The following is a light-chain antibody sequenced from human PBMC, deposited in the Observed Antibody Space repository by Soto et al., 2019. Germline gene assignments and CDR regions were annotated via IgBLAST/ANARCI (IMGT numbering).Light chain of an antibody. CDR3: ASWADSLNGPV. J-gene: IGLJ1*01. CDR1: SSNVGGNP. CDR2: TNT. V-gene: IGLV1-44*01. Sequence: QSVLTQPPSASGTPGQRVTISCSGSSSNVGGNPVNWYQHVPTTAPKLLIYTNTQRPSGVPDRFSGSKSGTSASLAISGLQSDNEADYYCASWADSLNGPVFGPG.